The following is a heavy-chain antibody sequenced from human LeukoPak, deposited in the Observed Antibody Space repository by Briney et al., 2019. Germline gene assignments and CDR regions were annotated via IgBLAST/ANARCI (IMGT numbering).Heavy chain of an antibody. Sequence: SETLSLTCTVSGGSISNYYWNWIRQPPGKRLEWIGSVHHSGNTNYNPSLGSRVTMSVDTSKNQFSLKLNSVTATDTAVYYCARRISGDYGNWLDPWGQGTLVTVSS. V-gene: IGHV4-59*01. J-gene: IGHJ5*02. CDR1: GGSISNYY. CDR3: ARRISGDYGNWLDP. CDR2: VHHSGNT. D-gene: IGHD4-17*01.